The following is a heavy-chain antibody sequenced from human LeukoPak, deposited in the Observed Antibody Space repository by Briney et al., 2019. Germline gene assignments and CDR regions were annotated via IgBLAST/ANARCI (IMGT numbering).Heavy chain of an antibody. CDR3: ALGIGY. J-gene: IGHJ4*02. V-gene: IGHV3-48*04. CDR1: GFIFSDYS. Sequence: GGSLRLSCAASGFIFSDYSMNWVRQAPGQGLEWLSYITGSGTTIYYADSVRGRFTISRDNAKNSLYLQMNSLRAEDTAVYYCALGIGYWGQGTLVTVSS. D-gene: IGHD1-14*01. CDR2: ITGSGTTI.